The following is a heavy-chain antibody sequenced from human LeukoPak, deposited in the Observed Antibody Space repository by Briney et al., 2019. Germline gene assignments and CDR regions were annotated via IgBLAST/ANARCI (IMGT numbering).Heavy chain of an antibody. J-gene: IGHJ4*02. CDR1: GFTFSSYG. CDR3: AKDWYYYDSNGYSVSDY. V-gene: IGHV3-23*01. Sequence: GGSLRLSCAASGFTFSSYGMSWVRQAPGKGLEWVSAISGSGGSTYYADSVKGRFTISRDNSKNTLYLQMNNLRAEDTAVYYCAKDWYYYDSNGYSVSDYWGQGTLVTVSS. CDR2: ISGSGGST. D-gene: IGHD3-22*01.